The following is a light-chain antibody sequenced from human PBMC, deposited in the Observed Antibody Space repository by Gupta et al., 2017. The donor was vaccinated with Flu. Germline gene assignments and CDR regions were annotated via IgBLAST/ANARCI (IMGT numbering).Light chain of an antibody. CDR1: QSVSSSY. CDR3: QRDTESPWT. V-gene: IGKV3-20*01. J-gene: IGKJ1*01. Sequence: EVVLTQSPGTLSLSPGERATLSCRASQSVSSSYFAWYQHKPGQAPRLLIYSASRRATGIPDRFSGSGSGTDFTLTISILDPEDFAVYYCQRDTESPWTFGQGTKVEIK. CDR2: SAS.